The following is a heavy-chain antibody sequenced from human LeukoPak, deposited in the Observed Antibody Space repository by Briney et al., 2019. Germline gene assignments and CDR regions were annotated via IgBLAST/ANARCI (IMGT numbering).Heavy chain of an antibody. CDR1: GYTFTGYY. D-gene: IGHD2/OR15-2a*01. V-gene: IGHV1-2*02. Sequence: ASVKVSCKASGYTFTGYYMHWVRQAPGQGLEWMGWINPSSGGTNYAQKFQGRVTMTRDTSISTAYMELSRLRSDDTAVYYCARGADSRDFDYWGQGTLVTVSS. CDR3: ARGADSRDFDY. J-gene: IGHJ4*02. CDR2: INPSSGGT.